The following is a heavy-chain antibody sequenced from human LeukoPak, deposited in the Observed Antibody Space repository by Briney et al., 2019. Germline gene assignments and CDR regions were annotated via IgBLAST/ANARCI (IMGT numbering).Heavy chain of an antibody. CDR1: GFTFSSYA. D-gene: IGHD6-13*01. J-gene: IGHJ5*02. V-gene: IGHV3-30-3*01. CDR2: ISYDGSNK. CDR3: ARVKQQLVTTNLNWFDP. Sequence: GGSLRLSCAASGFTFSSYAMHWVRQAPGKGLEWVAVISYDGSNKYYADSVKGRFTISGDNSKNTLYLQMSSLRAEDTAVYYCARVKQQLVTTNLNWFDPWGQGTLVTVSS.